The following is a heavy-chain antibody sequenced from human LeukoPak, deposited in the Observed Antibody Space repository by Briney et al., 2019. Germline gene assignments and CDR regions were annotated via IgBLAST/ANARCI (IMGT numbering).Heavy chain of an antibody. J-gene: IGHJ6*02. Sequence: PSETLSLTCAVYGGSFSGYYWSWIRQPPGKGLEWIGEINHSGSTNYNPSLKSRVTISVDTSKNQFSLKLSSVTAADTAVYYCARELAVIYYYYYGMDVWGQGTTVTVS. V-gene: IGHV4-34*01. CDR2: INHSGST. CDR3: ARELAVIYYYYYGMDV. D-gene: IGHD2-21*01. CDR1: GGSFSGYY.